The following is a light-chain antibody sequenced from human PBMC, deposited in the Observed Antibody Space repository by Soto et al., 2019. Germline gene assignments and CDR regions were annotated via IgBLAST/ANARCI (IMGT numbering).Light chain of an antibody. CDR3: MQALQTLRT. V-gene: IGKV2-28*01. CDR2: LGS. J-gene: IGKJ1*01. Sequence: DLVMTQSPLSLPVTPGEPASISCRSSQSLLHSDGYNYLDWYLQKPGQSPQLLIYLGSHRSSGVPYSFSGSGSGTDFTLKISRVEAEDVGVYYCMQALQTLRTFGQGTKVDIK. CDR1: QSLLHSDGYNY.